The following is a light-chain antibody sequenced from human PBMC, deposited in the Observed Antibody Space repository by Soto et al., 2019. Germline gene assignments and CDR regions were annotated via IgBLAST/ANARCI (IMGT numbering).Light chain of an antibody. CDR2: AAS. V-gene: IGKV1-9*01. CDR1: QGISSN. Sequence: IQLTQSPSSLSASVGDRVTITCRASQGISSNLAWYQQKPRKAPKVLIYAASTLQSGVPSRFSGSGSGTDFTLTISNLQTEDFATYYCQQLNSYPITFGQGTRLEIK. CDR3: QQLNSYPIT. J-gene: IGKJ5*01.